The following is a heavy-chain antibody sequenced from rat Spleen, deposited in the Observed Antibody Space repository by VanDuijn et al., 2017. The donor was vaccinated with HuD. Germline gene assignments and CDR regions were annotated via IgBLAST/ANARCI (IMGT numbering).Heavy chain of an antibody. J-gene: IGHJ3*01. CDR1: GFTFRDYG. V-gene: IGHV5-22*01. CDR2: ISYEGSST. Sequence: EVQLVESDGGLVQPGRSLKLSCAASGFTFRDYGMAWVRQTPTKGLEWVASISYEGSSTYYGDSVKGRFTISRDNAKSTLYLQMDSLRSEDTASYYCESREVGWVWFVYWGRGSLVTLSS. D-gene: IGHD3-7*01. CDR3: ESREVGWVWFVY.